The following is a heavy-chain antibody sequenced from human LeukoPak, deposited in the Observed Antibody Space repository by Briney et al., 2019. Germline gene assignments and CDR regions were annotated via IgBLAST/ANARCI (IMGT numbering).Heavy chain of an antibody. CDR3: ARDANGSDLHYYHMDV. CDR1: GGSITSGNW. V-gene: IGHV4-4*02. CDR2: IYHTGNT. Sequence: SETLSLTCAVSGGSITSGNWWSWVRQSPGKGLEWIGEIYHTGNTNYNPSLNSRVSISLDRSKNQFSLRLTSVTAADTAVYFCARDANGSDLHYYHMDVWGKGTTVTVSS. D-gene: IGHD6-25*01. J-gene: IGHJ6*03.